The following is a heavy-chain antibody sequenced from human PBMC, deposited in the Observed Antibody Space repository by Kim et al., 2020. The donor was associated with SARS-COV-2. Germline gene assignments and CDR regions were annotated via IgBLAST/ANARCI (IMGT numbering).Heavy chain of an antibody. CDR2: FSGSGGST. D-gene: IGHD6-19*01. V-gene: IGHV3-23*01. CDR3: VKSRVPVAGNHAFDI. J-gene: IGHJ3*02. CDR1: GFTLSNYA. Sequence: GGSLRLSCAAFGFTLSNYAMSWVRQAPGKGLEWVSGFSGSGGSTYYADSVKGRFTISRDTSKNTLILQMNTPRAEDTAVYFCVKSRVPVAGNHAFDIWGQGTTVTVSS.